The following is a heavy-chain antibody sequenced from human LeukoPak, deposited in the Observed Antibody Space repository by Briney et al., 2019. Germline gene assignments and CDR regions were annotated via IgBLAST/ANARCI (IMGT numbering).Heavy chain of an antibody. CDR3: AAARYLYYDTREFDL. V-gene: IGHV1-58*02. J-gene: IGHJ2*01. CDR2: IVVGSGNT. CDR1: GFTFTSSA. D-gene: IGHD3-22*01. Sequence: SVKVSCKASGFTFTSSAMQWVRQARGQRLEWIGWIVVGSGNTNYAQKFQERVTITRDMSTSTAYMELSSLRSEDTAVYYCAAARYLYYDTREFDLWGRGTLVTVSS.